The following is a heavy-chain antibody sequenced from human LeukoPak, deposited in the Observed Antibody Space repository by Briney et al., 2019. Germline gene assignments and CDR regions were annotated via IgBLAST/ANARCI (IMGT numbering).Heavy chain of an antibody. Sequence: SETLSLTCAVYGGFFSGYYWSWIRQPPGKGLEWIGEINHSGSTNYNPSLKSRVTISVDTSKNQFSLKLSSVTAADTAVYYCASSGSGSYYNGLLDYWGQGTLVTVSS. V-gene: IGHV4-34*01. CDR2: INHSGST. CDR3: ASSGSGSYYNGLLDY. CDR1: GGFFSGYY. J-gene: IGHJ4*02. D-gene: IGHD3-10*01.